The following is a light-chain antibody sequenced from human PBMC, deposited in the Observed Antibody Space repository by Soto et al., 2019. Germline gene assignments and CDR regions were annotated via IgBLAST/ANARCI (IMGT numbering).Light chain of an antibody. CDR3: QQYSGSPET. CDR2: DTS. Sequence: EIVLTQSTGSLSLSPGERAALSCRASQTIANIYLAWYQHKPGRPPRLLIYDTSTRATGTPDRFIGSGSGTDFTLTISRLEPEDFAVYYCQQYSGSPETFGPGTKVEIK. V-gene: IGKV3-20*01. CDR1: QTIANIY. J-gene: IGKJ1*01.